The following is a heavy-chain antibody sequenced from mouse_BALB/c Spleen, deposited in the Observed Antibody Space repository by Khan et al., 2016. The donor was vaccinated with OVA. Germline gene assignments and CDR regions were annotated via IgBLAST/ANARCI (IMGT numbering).Heavy chain of an antibody. CDR3: ARTGTGWYFDV. CDR2: ISYDGTN. Sequence: VQLKESGPGLVKPSQSLSLTCSVTGYSITSGYYWNWIRQFPGNKLEWMGFISYDGTNNYNPSLKNRISITRDTSKNQFFLKLNSVNTEDTATYYCARTGTGWYFDVWGAGTTVTVSS. V-gene: IGHV3-6*02. D-gene: IGHD4-1*01. CDR1: GYSITSGYY. J-gene: IGHJ1*01.